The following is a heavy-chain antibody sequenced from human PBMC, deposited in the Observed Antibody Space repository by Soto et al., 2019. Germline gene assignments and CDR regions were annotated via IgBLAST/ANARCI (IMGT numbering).Heavy chain of an antibody. CDR1: GGSISSYY. J-gene: IGHJ3*02. D-gene: IGHD3-10*01. V-gene: IGHV4-59*01. CDR3: AREGMGYDAFDI. Sequence: PSETLSLTCTVSGGSISSYYWSWIRQPPGKGLEWIGYIYYSGSTNYNPSLKSRVTISVDTSKNQFSLKLSSVTAADTAVYYCAREGMGYDAFDIWGQGTMVTVSS. CDR2: IYYSGST.